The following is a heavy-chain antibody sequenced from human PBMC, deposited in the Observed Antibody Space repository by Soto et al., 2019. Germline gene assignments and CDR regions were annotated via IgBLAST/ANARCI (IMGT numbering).Heavy chain of an antibody. V-gene: IGHV1-3*01. CDR3: ARDSWDYYDSSGPDP. CDR2: INAGNGNT. D-gene: IGHD3-22*01. Sequence: ASVKVSCKASGYTFTSYAMHWVRQAPGQRLEWMGWINAGNGNTKYSQKFQGRVTMTRDTSTSTVYMELSSLRSEDTAVYYCARDSWDYYDSSGPDPWGQGTLVTVSS. CDR1: GYTFTSYA. J-gene: IGHJ5*02.